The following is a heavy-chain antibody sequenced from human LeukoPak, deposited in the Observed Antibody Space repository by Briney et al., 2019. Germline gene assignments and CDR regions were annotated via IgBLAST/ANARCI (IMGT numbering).Heavy chain of an antibody. CDR2: IYYSGST. D-gene: IGHD6-19*01. Sequence: KASETLSLTCTVSGGSISSSSYYWGWIRQPPGKGLEWIGSIYYSGSTYYNPSLKSRVTISVDTSKNQFSLKLSSVTAADTAVYYCARPLTSGWYPFQHWGQGTLVTVSS. V-gene: IGHV4-39*01. J-gene: IGHJ1*01. CDR1: GGSISSSSYY. CDR3: ARPLTSGWYPFQH.